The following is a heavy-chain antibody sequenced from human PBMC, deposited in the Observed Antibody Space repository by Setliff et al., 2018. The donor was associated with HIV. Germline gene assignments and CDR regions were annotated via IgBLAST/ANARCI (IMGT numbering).Heavy chain of an antibody. V-gene: IGHV1-2*06. Sequence: GASVKVSCKTSGYAFTDYSIHWVRQAPGQGLEWVGRINPDSRGTNYAQTFQGRVTMTRDTSVNTAYMELSRLKSDDTAVFYCARGVKGIATTGKYYFDYWGQGTLVTVSS. J-gene: IGHJ4*02. CDR3: ARGVKGIATTGKYYFDY. CDR2: INPDSRGT. CDR1: GYAFTDYS. D-gene: IGHD6-13*01.